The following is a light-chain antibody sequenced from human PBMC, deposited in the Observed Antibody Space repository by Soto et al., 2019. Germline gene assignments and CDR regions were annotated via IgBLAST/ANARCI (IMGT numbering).Light chain of an antibody. CDR2: DNN. CDR3: QSYDSSLSGSV. V-gene: IGLV1-40*01. Sequence: QSVLTQAPSVSGAPGQRVTISCSGSSSNIGAGYDVHWYQQLPGTAPKLLIYDNNNRPSGVPGRFSGSKSGTSASLAITGLQAEDEADYYCQSYDSSLSGSVFGGGTKVTV. J-gene: IGLJ2*01. CDR1: SSNIGAGYD.